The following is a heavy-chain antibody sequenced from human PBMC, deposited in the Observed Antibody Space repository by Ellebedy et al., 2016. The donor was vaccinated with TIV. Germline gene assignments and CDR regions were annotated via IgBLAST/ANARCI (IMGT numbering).Heavy chain of an antibody. CDR2: IKTDVSET. CDR3: VGFGVFNL. CDR1: GFSFSNFW. J-gene: IGHJ5*02. V-gene: IGHV3-7*01. Sequence: GESLKISCAAWGFSFSNFWMSWVCQAPGKGLEWVAHIKTDVSETYYVDSVKGRFTISRENAKNALFLQMDGLRVDDSAVYYCVGFGVFNLWGQGAPVTVSS. D-gene: IGHD3-3*01.